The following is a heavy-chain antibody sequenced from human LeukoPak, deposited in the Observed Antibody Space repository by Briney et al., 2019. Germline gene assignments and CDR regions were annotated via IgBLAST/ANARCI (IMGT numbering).Heavy chain of an antibody. D-gene: IGHD4-17*01. Sequence: SETLSLTCTVSGGSISSYYWSWIRQPPGKGLVWIGYIYYSGSTNYNPSLKSRVTISVDTSKNQFSLKLSSVTAADTAVYYCARGDYGDPYGMDVWGQGTTVTVSS. CDR1: GGSISSYY. CDR2: IYYSGST. V-gene: IGHV4-59*01. CDR3: ARGDYGDPYGMDV. J-gene: IGHJ6*02.